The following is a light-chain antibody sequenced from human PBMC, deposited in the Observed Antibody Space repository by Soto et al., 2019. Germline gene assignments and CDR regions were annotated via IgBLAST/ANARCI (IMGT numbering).Light chain of an antibody. V-gene: IGLV2-8*01. CDR1: SSDVGDYNY. Sequence: QSALTQPPSASGTPGQSVTIPCTGTSSDVGDYNYVSWYQQHPGKAPKLVIYEVSRRPSGVPDRFSGSKSGNTASLTVSGLQAEDEADYYCSSNAGSNTYVFGSGTKVTVL. CDR3: SSNAGSNTYV. J-gene: IGLJ1*01. CDR2: EVS.